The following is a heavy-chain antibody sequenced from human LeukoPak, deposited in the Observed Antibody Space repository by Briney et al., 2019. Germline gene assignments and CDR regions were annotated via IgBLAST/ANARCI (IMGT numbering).Heavy chain of an antibody. CDR1: GFTFDEYA. J-gene: IGHJ4*02. CDR2: ISWGGSNI. CDR3: AQASSGWLAHYFEH. Sequence: GRSLRLSCVVSGFTFDEYAMHWVRQVPGKGLEWISGISWGGSNIEYADSVKGRFTISRDNAKKCLFLEMNSLRPEDTALYYCAQASSGWLAHYFEHWGQGTLVTVSS. D-gene: IGHD6-19*01. V-gene: IGHV3-9*01.